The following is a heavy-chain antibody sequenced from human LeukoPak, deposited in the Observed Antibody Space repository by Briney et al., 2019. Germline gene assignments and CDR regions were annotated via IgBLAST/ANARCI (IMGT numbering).Heavy chain of an antibody. Sequence: ASVKVSCKASGYTFTGYYMHWVRQAPGQGLEWMGWINPNSGGTNYAQKLQGRVTMTRDTSISTAYMELSRLRSDDTAVYYCARVLYPHDYYYYYMDVWGKGTTVTVSS. CDR1: GYTFTGYY. D-gene: IGHD2-2*01. V-gene: IGHV1-2*02. CDR2: INPNSGGT. CDR3: ARVLYPHDYYYYYMDV. J-gene: IGHJ6*03.